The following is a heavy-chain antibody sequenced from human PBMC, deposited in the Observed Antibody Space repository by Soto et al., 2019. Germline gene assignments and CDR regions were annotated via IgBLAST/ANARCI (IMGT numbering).Heavy chain of an antibody. V-gene: IGHV4-34*12. J-gene: IGHJ3*01. CDR2: LIHGGST. CDR3: ARSPLSHDYVRQTWREVGDSFDV. Sequence: PSQTLSLTCAIYNSSLGAFHWTWIRQPPGKGLEWIGELIHGGSTNYNPSLKSRVTFSLDTSKSQFSLHVMSVTAADTAVYYCARSPLSHDYVRQTWREVGDSFDVWGRGTSVTVSS. D-gene: IGHD3-10*02. CDR1: NSSLGAFH.